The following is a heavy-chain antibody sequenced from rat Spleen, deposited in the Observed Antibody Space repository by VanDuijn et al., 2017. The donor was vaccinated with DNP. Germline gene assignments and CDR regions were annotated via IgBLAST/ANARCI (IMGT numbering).Heavy chain of an antibody. V-gene: IGHV5S10*01. J-gene: IGHJ3*01. CDR3: ARSWGDDGYPPFAY. Sequence: EVQLVESGGGLVQPGNSLKLSCTASGFTFSDYAMAWVRQSPKKGLEWVAVIIYDGSNTHYRDSVKGRFTISRENAKSTLHLQMDSLRSEDTATYYCARSWGDDGYPPFAYWGQGTLVTVSS. CDR2: IIYDGSNT. D-gene: IGHD1-12*03. CDR1: GFTFSDYA.